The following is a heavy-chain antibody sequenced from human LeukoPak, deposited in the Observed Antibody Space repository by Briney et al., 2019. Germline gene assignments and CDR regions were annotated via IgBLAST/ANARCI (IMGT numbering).Heavy chain of an antibody. D-gene: IGHD6-13*01. Sequence: PGGSLRLSCAASGFSFNSYWMHWVRQAPGKGLVWVSRVNNGGSSTTYADSVKGRLTISRDNARNTLYLQMNSLRAEDTAVYYCARSSYPYYFDYWGQGTLVTVSS. J-gene: IGHJ4*02. V-gene: IGHV3-74*01. CDR3: ARSSYPYYFDY. CDR1: GFSFNSYW. CDR2: VNNGGSST.